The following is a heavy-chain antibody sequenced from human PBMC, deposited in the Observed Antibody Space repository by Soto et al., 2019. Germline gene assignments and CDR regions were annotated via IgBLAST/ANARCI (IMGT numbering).Heavy chain of an antibody. Sequence: QAHLVQSGAEVRKPGASVKVSCQALEHTSTIYYIHWVRQARGRGLEWMGWINADSGDTTYAEDFRGRVTFTRDTSTSTFHIELSSLRLDETAMYFCATRDYDILTGYLHIWGQGTLITVSS. CDR2: INADSGDT. V-gene: IGHV1-2*02. D-gene: IGHD3-9*01. CDR1: EHTSTIYY. J-gene: IGHJ1*01. CDR3: ATRDYDILTGYLHI.